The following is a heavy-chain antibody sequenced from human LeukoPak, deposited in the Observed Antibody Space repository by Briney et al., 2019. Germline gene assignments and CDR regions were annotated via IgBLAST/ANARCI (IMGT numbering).Heavy chain of an antibody. CDR3: AKVSDRDGYNYRLFDY. CDR2: IYSGGST. CDR1: GFTVSSNY. Sequence: GGSLRLSCAASGFTVSSNYMSWVRQAPGKGLEWVSVIYSGGSTYYADSVKGRFTISRDNSKNTLYLQMNSLRAEDTAVYYCAKVSDRDGYNYRLFDYWGQGTLVTVSS. J-gene: IGHJ4*02. D-gene: IGHD5-24*01. V-gene: IGHV3-53*01.